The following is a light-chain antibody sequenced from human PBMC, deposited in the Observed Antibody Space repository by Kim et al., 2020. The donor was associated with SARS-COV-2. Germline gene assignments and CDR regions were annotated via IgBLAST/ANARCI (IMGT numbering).Light chain of an antibody. CDR3: QSYERSLSGPV. Sequence: RCTISCTARSSNNGANYDVQWYQHHPGTVPKLLIIATDSRPPGSPDRVTGYKSGTYATLAITGLQVEDEADYYGQSYERSLSGPVFGGGTKLTVL. J-gene: IGLJ3*02. CDR2: ATD. V-gene: IGLV1-40*01. CDR1: SSNNGANYD.